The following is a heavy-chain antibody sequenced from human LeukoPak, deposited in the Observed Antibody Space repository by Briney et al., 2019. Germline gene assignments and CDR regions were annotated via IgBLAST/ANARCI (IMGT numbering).Heavy chain of an antibody. CDR2: IYYSGDI. CDR3: ARSSSRISAWFDP. Sequence: SETLSLTCTVSGGSISSTSYYWGWLRQSPGKGLEWVGSIYYSGDIYYNPSLKSRVSISVDTSKNQYSLKLNSVTAADTAVYYCARSSSRISAWFDPWGQGTLVTVSS. V-gene: IGHV4-39*07. D-gene: IGHD6-13*01. CDR1: GGSISSTSYY. J-gene: IGHJ5*02.